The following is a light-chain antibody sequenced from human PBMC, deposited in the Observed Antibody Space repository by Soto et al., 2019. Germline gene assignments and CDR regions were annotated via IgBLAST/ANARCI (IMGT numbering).Light chain of an antibody. Sequence: DIPMTQSPSALSASVGDRVTITCRARQSITTYLNWYQQKPGEAPKLLIYAASSLQSGVPSRFSGSDSGTDFTLTISSLQPEDSATYYCQHSYSTPITFGQGTRLEIK. V-gene: IGKV1-39*01. CDR3: QHSYSTPIT. J-gene: IGKJ5*01. CDR2: AAS. CDR1: QSITTY.